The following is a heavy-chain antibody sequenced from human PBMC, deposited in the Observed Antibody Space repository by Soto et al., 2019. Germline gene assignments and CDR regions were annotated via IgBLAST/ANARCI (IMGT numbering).Heavy chain of an antibody. J-gene: IGHJ6*02. V-gene: IGHV3-30-3*01. CDR1: GFTFSHYP. Sequence: QVQLVESGGGVVQPGRSLRLSCAASGFTFSHYPMYWVRQAPGKGLEWVALISFDGSNTVYADSVRGRFTISRDNSKNTMDRLMNCRKHEDTAVYYCMRDGGDGGYDILDCERYYYGMVFWGHGTEVNVSS. CDR3: MRDGGDGGYDILDCERYYYGMVF. CDR2: ISFDGSNT. D-gene: IGHD3-9*01.